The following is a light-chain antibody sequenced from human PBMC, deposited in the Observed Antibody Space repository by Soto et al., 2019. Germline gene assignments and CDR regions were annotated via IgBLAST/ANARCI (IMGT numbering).Light chain of an antibody. J-gene: IGKJ2*01. CDR1: QSISGW. CDR2: EAS. V-gene: IGKV1-5*01. CDR3: QQYNSYSYT. Sequence: DVQMTQSPSTLSASPGDRVTITCRASQSISGWLAWYQQKPGKAPKLLIYEASNLESGVPSRFSGRGSEKEFTLTISNLQPDDFATYYCQQYNSYSYTFGQGTKLHIK.